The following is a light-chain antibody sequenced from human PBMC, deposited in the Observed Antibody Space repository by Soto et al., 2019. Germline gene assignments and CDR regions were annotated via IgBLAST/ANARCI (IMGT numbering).Light chain of an antibody. J-gene: IGKJ4*01. CDR3: QHYYSTPLT. CDR1: QSVLYSSNNKNY. Sequence: DIVMTQSPDSLAVSLGERATINCKSSQSVLYSSNNKNYLAWYQQKPGQPPKLLIYWASTRESGVPDRFSGSGSGTDFTLTISSPQAEDVAVYYCQHYYSTPLTFGGGTKVEI. V-gene: IGKV4-1*01. CDR2: WAS.